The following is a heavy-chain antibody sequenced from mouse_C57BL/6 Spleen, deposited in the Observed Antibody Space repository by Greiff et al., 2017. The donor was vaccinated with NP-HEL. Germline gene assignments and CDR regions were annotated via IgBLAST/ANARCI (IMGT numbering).Heavy chain of an antibody. Sequence: QVQLQQPGAELVKPGASVKLSCKASGYTFTSHWMHWVKQRPGQGLEWIGMIHPNSGSTNYNEKFKSKATLTVDKSSSTAYMQLSSLTSEDSAVYYCARVTTVVGPYAMDYWGQGTSVTVSS. V-gene: IGHV1-64*01. CDR3: ARVTTVVGPYAMDY. J-gene: IGHJ4*01. D-gene: IGHD1-1*01. CDR1: GYTFTSHW. CDR2: IHPNSGST.